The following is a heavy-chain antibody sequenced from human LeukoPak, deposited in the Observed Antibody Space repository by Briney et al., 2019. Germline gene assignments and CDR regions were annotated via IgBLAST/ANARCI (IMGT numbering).Heavy chain of an antibody. CDR1: GFTFSGSA. J-gene: IGHJ4*02. Sequence: PGGSLTLACTASGFTFSGSALSWVRQAAGKGLEWVSAISGGGTTYYADSVKGRFTISRDNSKNTVYREIKSLRAEDTAIYYCGKTATGYSSGRYPGWPVDYWGQGTLVTVSS. CDR2: ISGGGTT. D-gene: IGHD6-19*01. CDR3: GKTATGYSSGRYPGWPVDY. V-gene: IGHV3-23*01.